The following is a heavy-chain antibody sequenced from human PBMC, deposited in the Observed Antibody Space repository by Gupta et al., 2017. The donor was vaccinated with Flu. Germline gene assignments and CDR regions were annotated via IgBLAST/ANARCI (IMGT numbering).Heavy chain of an antibody. CDR2: INHSGST. CDR1: GGSFSGYY. D-gene: IGHD3-16*01. Sequence: QVQLQQWGAGLLKPSETLSLTCAVYGGSFSGYYWSWIRQPPGKGLEWIGEINHSGSTNYNPSLKSRVTISVDTSKNQFSLKLSSVTAADTAVYYCARGTLGYYGMDVWGQGTTVTVSS. CDR3: ARGTLGYYGMDV. V-gene: IGHV4-34*01. J-gene: IGHJ6*02.